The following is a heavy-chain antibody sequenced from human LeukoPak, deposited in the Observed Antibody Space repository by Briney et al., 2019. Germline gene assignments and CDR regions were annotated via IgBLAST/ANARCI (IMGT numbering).Heavy chain of an antibody. D-gene: IGHD3-22*01. CDR3: ASNRITMIVVVIPEYFQH. Sequence: PSETLSLTCTVSGGSISSSSYYWGWIRQPPGKGLEWIGSIYYSGSTYYNPSLKSRVTISVDTSKNRFSLKLSSVTAADTAVYYCASNRITMIVVVIPEYFQHWGQGTLVTVSS. CDR1: GGSISSSSYY. V-gene: IGHV4-39*01. J-gene: IGHJ1*01. CDR2: IYYSGST.